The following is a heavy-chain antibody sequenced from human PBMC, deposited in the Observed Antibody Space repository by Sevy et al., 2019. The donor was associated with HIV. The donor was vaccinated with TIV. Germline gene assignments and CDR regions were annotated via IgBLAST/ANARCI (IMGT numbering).Heavy chain of an antibody. V-gene: IGHV3-13*01. Sequence: GGSLRLSCVASGFTFGNYDRHWVRQAKGKGLEWVSAIGLAGDKYYPGSVKGRLTISREKAKKYLYLQMNSLRAGDTAVYYCARAWRARWYFDLWGRGTLVTVSS. CDR2: IGLAGDK. CDR3: ARAWRARWYFDL. CDR1: GFTFGNYD. J-gene: IGHJ2*01.